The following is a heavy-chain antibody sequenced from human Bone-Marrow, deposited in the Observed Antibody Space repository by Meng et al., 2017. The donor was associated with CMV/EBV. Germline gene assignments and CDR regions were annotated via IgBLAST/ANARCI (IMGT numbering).Heavy chain of an antibody. Sequence: SETLSLTCTVSGGSISSSSYYWGWIRQPPGKGLEWIGEINHSGSTNYNPSLKSRVTISVDTSKNQFSLKLSSVTAADTAVYYCARGGYYDFYLSWVDPWGQGSLVTVSS. D-gene: IGHD2/OR15-2a*01. CDR3: ARGGYYDFYLSWVDP. V-gene: IGHV4-39*07. J-gene: IGHJ5*02. CDR2: INHSGST. CDR1: GGSISSSSYY.